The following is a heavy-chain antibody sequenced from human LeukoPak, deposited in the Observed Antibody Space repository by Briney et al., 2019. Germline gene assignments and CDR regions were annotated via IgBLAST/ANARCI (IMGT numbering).Heavy chain of an antibody. J-gene: IGHJ4*02. CDR3: ARGVMAGTLDY. CDR2: IIPIFGTA. D-gene: IGHD6-19*01. V-gene: IGHV1-69*13. CDR1: GGTFSSYA. Sequence: ASVEVSCKASGGTFSSYANSWVRQAPGQGLEWMGGIIPIFGTANYAQKFQGRVTITADESTSTAYMELSSLRSEDTAVYYCARGVMAGTLDYWGQGTLVTVSS.